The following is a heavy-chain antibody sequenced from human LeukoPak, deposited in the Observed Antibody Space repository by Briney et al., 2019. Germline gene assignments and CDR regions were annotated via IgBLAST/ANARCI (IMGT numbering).Heavy chain of an antibody. CDR2: IYDRGRT. CDR3: ARHYGP. CDR1: GGSIRSSYYY. J-gene: IGHJ5*02. Sequence: PSETLSLTCTVSGGSIRSSYYYWGWIRQPRGKGLEWIGGIYDRGRTYKKPSRKSQVTKAEDRAKNQFTLKLNSVTAADTAVYYCARHYGPWGQGTLVTVSS. D-gene: IGHD3-10*01. V-gene: IGHV4-39*01.